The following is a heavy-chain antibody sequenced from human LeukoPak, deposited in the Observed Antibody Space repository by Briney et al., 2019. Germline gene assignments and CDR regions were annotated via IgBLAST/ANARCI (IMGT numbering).Heavy chain of an antibody. V-gene: IGHV4-59*08. J-gene: IGHJ5*02. Sequence: SETLSLTCSVSGGSISGYYWSWLRQPPGKELEWIAHIYSDGSTIYNPSLKSRVTISLDTSRNQFSLTVNSVTAADTALYYCARHSNYIVGGHPPESWGQGILVTVSS. CDR3: ARHSNYIVGGHPPES. CDR1: GGSISGYY. D-gene: IGHD2-21*01. CDR2: IYSDGST.